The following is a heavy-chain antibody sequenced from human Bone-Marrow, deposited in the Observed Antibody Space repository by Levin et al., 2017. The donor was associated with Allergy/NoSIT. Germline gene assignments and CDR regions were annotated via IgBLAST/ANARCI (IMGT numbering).Heavy chain of an antibody. D-gene: IGHD3-10*01. J-gene: IGHJ6*03. CDR3: AKDGPYKYYMCRYYYNYMDV. CDR1: GFSFSSYA. V-gene: IGHV3-23*01. Sequence: GGSLRLSCAASGFSFSSYAMSWVRQAPGKGLEWVSTITDSGGRTYDADSVKGRFTISRDNSKNTLYLQMNSLRAEDTALYYCAKDGPYKYYMCRYYYNYMDVWGKGTTVTVSS. CDR2: ITDSGGRT.